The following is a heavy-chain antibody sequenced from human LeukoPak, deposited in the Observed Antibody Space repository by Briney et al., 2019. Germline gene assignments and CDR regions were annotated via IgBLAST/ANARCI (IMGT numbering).Heavy chain of an antibody. J-gene: IGHJ5*02. CDR1: GYTFPSYD. CDR2: MDPNRGNT. D-gene: IGHD3-3*01. CDR3: ARAQTYDFWSGYYTRYHWFDP. Sequence: ASVKVSCKASGYTFPSYDINWVRQATGQGLGWRGCMDPNRGNTGYAQKFQGRVTMTRNTSISTAYMELSSLRSEDTAVYYCARAQTYDFWSGYYTRYHWFDPWGQGTLVTVSS. V-gene: IGHV1-8*01.